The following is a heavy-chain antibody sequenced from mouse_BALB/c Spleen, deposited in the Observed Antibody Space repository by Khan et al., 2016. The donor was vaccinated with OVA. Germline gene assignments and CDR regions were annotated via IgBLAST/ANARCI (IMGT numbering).Heavy chain of an antibody. CDR3: SRSTYYCNPWAMDY. J-gene: IGHJ4*01. V-gene: IGHV1S136*01. Sequence: EVQLQESGPELVKPGASVKMSCKASGYTFTSYVMHWVKQKPGQGLEWIGYINSYNDGTKYNEKFKGKATLTSDKSSSTAYMELSSLTSEDSAVYCCSRSTYYCNPWAMDYWGQGTSVTVSS. CDR1: GYTFTSYV. CDR2: INSYNDGT. D-gene: IGHD2-10*01.